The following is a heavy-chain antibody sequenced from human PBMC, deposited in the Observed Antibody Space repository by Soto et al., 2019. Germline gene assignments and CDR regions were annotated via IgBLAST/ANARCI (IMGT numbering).Heavy chain of an antibody. CDR1: GGNISSRSCY. CDR2: IYYSGST. V-gene: IGHV4-39*01. CDR3: ARHLPRFGPTNPFDY. D-gene: IGHD3-10*01. J-gene: IGHJ4*02. Sequence: PSVTMSLTCTVSGGNISSRSCYWGWKSQPPGKGLEWIGSIYYSGSTYYNPSLKSRVTISVDTSKNQFSLKLSSVTAADTAVYYCARHLPRFGPTNPFDYWGQGTLVTVSS.